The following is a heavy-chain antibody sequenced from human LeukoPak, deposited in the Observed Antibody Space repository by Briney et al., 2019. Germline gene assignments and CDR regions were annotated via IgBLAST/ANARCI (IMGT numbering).Heavy chain of an antibody. Sequence: ASVKVSCKASGYTFTSYYIHWVRQAPGQGLEWMGIINPSGGSTSYAQKFQGRVTMTRDTSTSTVYMELSSLRSEDTAVYYCARDSGWWMFDYWAQGTLVTVSS. D-gene: IGHD6-19*01. CDR3: ARDSGWWMFDY. V-gene: IGHV1-46*01. CDR2: INPSGGST. CDR1: GYTFTSYY. J-gene: IGHJ4*02.